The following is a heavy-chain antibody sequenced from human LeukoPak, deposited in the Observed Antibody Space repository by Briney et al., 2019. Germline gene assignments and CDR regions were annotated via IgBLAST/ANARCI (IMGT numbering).Heavy chain of an antibody. J-gene: IGHJ4*02. CDR3: ARIGYSDYGYFDY. Sequence: PPETLSLTCSVSGGSMSSYYWSWIRQPPGKGLEWIGYIYYSGSTNYNPSLKSRVTISIDTSKNQFSLNLSSVTAADTAVYYCARIGYSDYGYFDYWGQGTLVTVSS. V-gene: IGHV4-59*01. D-gene: IGHD4-11*01. CDR2: IYYSGST. CDR1: GGSMSSYY.